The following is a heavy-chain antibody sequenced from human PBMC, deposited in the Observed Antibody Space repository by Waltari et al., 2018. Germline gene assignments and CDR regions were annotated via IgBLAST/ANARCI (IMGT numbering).Heavy chain of an antibody. Sequence: QVQLVQSGAEVKKPGSSVQVSCKASGATFSSSAISWVRQAPGKRLEWMGGIIPIFGPANYAQKFQGRVTMTAVESTRTAYMELSSLRSEDTAVYYCAGGPNFMDVWGQGTTVTVSS. J-gene: IGHJ6*02. CDR3: AGGPNFMDV. V-gene: IGHV1-69*01. D-gene: IGHD3-16*01. CDR1: GATFSSSA. CDR2: IIPIFGPA.